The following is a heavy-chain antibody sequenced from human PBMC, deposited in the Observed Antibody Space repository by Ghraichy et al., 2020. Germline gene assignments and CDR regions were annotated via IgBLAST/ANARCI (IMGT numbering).Heavy chain of an antibody. V-gene: IGHV4-38-2*01. CDR3: ARWDYYASGRGDY. CDR2: IYYSGTT. J-gene: IGHJ4*02. D-gene: IGHD3-10*01. Sequence: SETLSLTCAVSGYSISSGYYWAWIRQPPGKGLERIGSIYYSGTTYYKSSLKSRVTISLDMSENQFSLKLRSVTAADTAVYHCARWDYYASGRGDYWGQGTQVTVSS. CDR1: GYSISSGYY.